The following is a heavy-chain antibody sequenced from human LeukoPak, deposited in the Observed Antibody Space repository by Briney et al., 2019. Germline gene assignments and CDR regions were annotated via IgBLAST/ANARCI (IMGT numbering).Heavy chain of an antibody. CDR3: AREYGDDNWFDP. V-gene: IGHV4-30-4*01. CDR1: GGSISSGDYY. Sequence: SETLSLTCTVSGGSISSGDYYWSWIRQPPGKGLEWIGYIYYSVSTYYNPSLKSRVTISVDTSKNQFSLKLSSVTAADTAVYYCAREYGDDNWFDPWGQGTLVTVSS. D-gene: IGHD2-21*02. CDR2: IYYSVST. J-gene: IGHJ5*02.